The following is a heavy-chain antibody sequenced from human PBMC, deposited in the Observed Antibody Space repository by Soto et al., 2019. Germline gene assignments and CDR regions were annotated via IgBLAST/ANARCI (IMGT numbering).Heavy chain of an antibody. D-gene: IGHD6-19*01. CDR2: ISYDGSNK. J-gene: IGHJ6*02. Sequence: GGSLRLSCAASGFTFSSYGMHWVRQAPGKGLEWVAVISYDGSNKYYADSVKGRFTISRDNSKNTLYLQMNSLRAEDTAVYYCAKDGKKWLVQDGMDVWGQGTTVTVSS. V-gene: IGHV3-30*18. CDR1: GFTFSSYG. CDR3: AKDGKKWLVQDGMDV.